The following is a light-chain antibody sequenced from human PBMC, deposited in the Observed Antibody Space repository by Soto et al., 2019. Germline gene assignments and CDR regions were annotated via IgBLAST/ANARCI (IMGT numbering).Light chain of an antibody. CDR2: YAS. Sequence: VLTQSPATLSLSPGEGATLSCRASQSVSNNLAWYQQKPGQAPRLLISYASSRATGIPARFSGSGSGTDFTLTISSLQSEDYAVYYCQQYNNWLSFGQGTRLEI. CDR3: QQYNNWLS. CDR1: QSVSNN. V-gene: IGKV3-15*01. J-gene: IGKJ5*01.